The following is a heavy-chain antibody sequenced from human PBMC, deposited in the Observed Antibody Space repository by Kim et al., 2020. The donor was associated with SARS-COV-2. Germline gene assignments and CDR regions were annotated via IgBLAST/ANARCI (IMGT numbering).Heavy chain of an antibody. Sequence: GGSLRLSCAASGFTFSDYYMSWIRQAPGKGLEWVSYISSSSSYTNYADSVKGRFTISRDNAKNSLYLQMNSLRAEDTAVYYCARGDFDWLLSYYYGMDVWGQGTTVTVSS. CDR2: ISSSSSYT. V-gene: IGHV3-11*06. CDR1: GFTFSDYY. CDR3: ARGDFDWLLSYYYGMDV. D-gene: IGHD3-9*01. J-gene: IGHJ6*02.